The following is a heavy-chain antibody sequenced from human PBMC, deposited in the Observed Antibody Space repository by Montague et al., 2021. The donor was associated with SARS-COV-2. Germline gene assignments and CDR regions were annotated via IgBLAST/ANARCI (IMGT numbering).Heavy chain of an antibody. CDR2: IKQDGSAQ. D-gene: IGHD6-13*01. J-gene: IGHJ4*02. CDR1: GFTFSTYW. V-gene: IGHV3-7*01. Sequence: SLRLSCAASGFTFSTYWMTWVRQAPGKGLEWVANIKQDGSAQYYVDSVRGRFTVSRDNAKKSLFLQMNSLSAEDTAVYFCARDPVEQQQLVHSLDYWGQGTLVIVSS. CDR3: ARDPVEQQQLVHSLDY.